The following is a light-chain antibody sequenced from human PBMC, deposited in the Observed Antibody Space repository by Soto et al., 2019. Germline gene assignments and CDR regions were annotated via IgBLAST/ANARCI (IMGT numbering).Light chain of an antibody. CDR3: QQYNSYSWT. Sequence: DIQMTQSPSILSASVGDRVAITCRASQTISTWLAWYQLKPGKAPKLLIFDASSLESGVPSRFGGSGSGTEFTLTISSLHPDDVATYYCQQYNSYSWTFGQGTKVEVK. V-gene: IGKV1-5*01. CDR2: DAS. CDR1: QTISTW. J-gene: IGKJ1*01.